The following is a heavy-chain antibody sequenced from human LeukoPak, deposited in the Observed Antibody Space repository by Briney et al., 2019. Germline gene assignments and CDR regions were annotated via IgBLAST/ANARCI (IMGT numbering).Heavy chain of an antibody. CDR2: IIPIFGTA. Sequence: ASVKVSCKVSGYTLTELSMHWVRQAPGQGLEWMGGIIPIFGTANYAQKFQGRVTMSRDTSTSIAYMDLSSLRSEDTAVYYCAIHPTGSRSAFEYWGQGTLVTVSS. CDR3: AIHPTGSRSAFEY. V-gene: IGHV1-24*01. J-gene: IGHJ4*02. D-gene: IGHD1-1*01. CDR1: GYTLTELS.